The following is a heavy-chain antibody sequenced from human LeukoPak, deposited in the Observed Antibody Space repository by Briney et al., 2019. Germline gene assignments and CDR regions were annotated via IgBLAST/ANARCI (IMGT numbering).Heavy chain of an antibody. CDR2: INPSSGST. V-gene: IGHV1-46*01. CDR1: GYTFTSYY. J-gene: IGHJ4*02. D-gene: IGHD4-17*01. Sequence: ASVKVSSKASGYTFTSYYMHWVRQAPGQGLEWMGIINPSSGSTSYAQKCHCRVTMTRDTSTSTVYMELSSLRSENTAVYYCARDLTNGDYEFDYWGQGTLVTVSS. CDR3: ARDLTNGDYEFDY.